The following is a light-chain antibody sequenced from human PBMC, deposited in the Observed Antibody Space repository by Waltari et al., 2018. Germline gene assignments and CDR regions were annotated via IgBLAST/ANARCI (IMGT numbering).Light chain of an antibody. J-gene: IGLJ2*01. V-gene: IGLV1-40*01. CDR2: GNS. CDR3: QSYDSSLSVHVV. Sequence: QSVLTQPPSVSGAPGQRVTISCTGSSSNIGAGYDVHWYQQLPGTAPKLLISGNSNRPSVVPDRFSGSKSGTAASLAITGLQAEDEADYYCQSYDSSLSVHVVFGGGTKLTVL. CDR1: SSNIGAGYD.